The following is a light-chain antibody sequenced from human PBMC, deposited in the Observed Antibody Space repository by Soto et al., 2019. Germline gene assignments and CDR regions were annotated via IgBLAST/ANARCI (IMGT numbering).Light chain of an antibody. V-gene: IGKV1D-12*01. CDR2: AAS. J-gene: IGKJ2*01. CDR1: QDIRTY. CDR3: QQGTALMYT. Sequence: DIQVTQSPSSLSASVGDRVTITCRASQDIRTYLAWYQQKPGKAPKLLIFAASTLQSGVPPRFIGSGSGTDFTLTINNLQPENFATYYCQQGTALMYTFGQGTKLEIK.